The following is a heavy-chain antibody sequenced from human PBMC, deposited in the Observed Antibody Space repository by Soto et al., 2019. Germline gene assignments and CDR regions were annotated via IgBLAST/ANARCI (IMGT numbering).Heavy chain of an antibody. CDR1: GYTFTSYG. J-gene: IGHJ6*02. Sequence: ASVKVSCKASGYTFTSYGISWVRQAPGQGLEWMGWISAYNGNTNYAQKLQGRVTMTTDTSTSTAYMELRSLRSDDTAVYYCARGTATYDFWSGYRNYYYGMDVWGQGTRSPS. V-gene: IGHV1-18*01. CDR2: ISAYNGNT. D-gene: IGHD3-3*01. CDR3: ARGTATYDFWSGYRNYYYGMDV.